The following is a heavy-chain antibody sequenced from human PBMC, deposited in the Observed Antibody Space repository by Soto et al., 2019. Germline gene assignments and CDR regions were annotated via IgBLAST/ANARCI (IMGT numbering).Heavy chain of an antibody. D-gene: IGHD6-6*01. Sequence: QVQLVQSGAEVKKPGASVKVSCKASGYTFSNYGFSWVRQAPGQGLEWMGWISGYNGNTNYAERLQGRVTMTTDTTTSTAYMELRSLRYDDTAVDYGAREGQLGYWGQGTPVTVSS. J-gene: IGHJ4*02. CDR1: GYTFSNYG. V-gene: IGHV1-18*01. CDR2: ISGYNGNT. CDR3: AREGQLGY.